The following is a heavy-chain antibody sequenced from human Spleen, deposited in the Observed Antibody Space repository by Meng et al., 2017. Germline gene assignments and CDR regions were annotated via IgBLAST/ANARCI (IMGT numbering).Heavy chain of an antibody. CDR2: IYHSGST. D-gene: IGHD3-10*01. CDR3: ASYVSGTYRFDP. Sequence: QVQLQQWGAGLLKPSETLSLTCAVYGGSFSGYYWSWIRQPPGKGLEWIGYIYHSGSTFYNPSLKSRVTMSVDRSKTQSSLNLSSATAADTAVYYCASYVSGTYRFDPWGQGTLVTVSS. J-gene: IGHJ5*02. CDR1: GGSFSGYY. V-gene: IGHV4-34*01.